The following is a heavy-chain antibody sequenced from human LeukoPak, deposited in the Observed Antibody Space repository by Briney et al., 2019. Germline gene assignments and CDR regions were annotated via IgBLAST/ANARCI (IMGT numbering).Heavy chain of an antibody. CDR2: IKTDGSTT. J-gene: IGHJ4*02. V-gene: IGHV3-74*01. Sequence: PGGPLRLSCAVSGFTFSSSWMHWVRQAPGKGLVWVSHIKTDGSTTAYADSVKGRFTISRDNAKNTLYLQMNSLRAEDTGVYYCARGNQQQPRSTPDYWGQGTLVTVSS. CDR1: GFTFSSSW. CDR3: ARGNQQQPRSTPDY. D-gene: IGHD6-13*01.